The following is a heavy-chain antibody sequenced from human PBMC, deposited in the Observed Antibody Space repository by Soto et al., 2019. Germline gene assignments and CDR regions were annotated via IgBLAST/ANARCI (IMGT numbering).Heavy chain of an antibody. CDR3: ASRDPGTNVDY. J-gene: IGHJ4*02. V-gene: IGHV4-4*02. CDR1: GGSLTSNNW. CDR2: IHRTGST. D-gene: IGHD1-7*01. Sequence: SETLSLTCAVSGGSLTSNNWWTWLRPPPGQGLEWSGEIHRTGSTNYNPSLKSRITISLDYSEHQSSMKVTSLTAAAAAVYLSASRDPGTNVDYWGQGTLVTVSS.